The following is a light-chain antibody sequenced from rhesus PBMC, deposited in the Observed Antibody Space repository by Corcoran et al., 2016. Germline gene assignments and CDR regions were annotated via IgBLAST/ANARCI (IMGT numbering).Light chain of an antibody. CDR1: QSVGST. CDR3: QKYNDWPLT. CDR2: YAS. Sequence: ETVMMQSPATLSLSPGERATLSCRASQSVGSTLAWYKQKPGQAPRLLIYYASSRAPGIPDRFSGSGSGTEFTLTISSLDPEDGGVDYCQKYNDWPLTFGGGTKVEIK. J-gene: IGKJ4*01. V-gene: IGKV3-35*02.